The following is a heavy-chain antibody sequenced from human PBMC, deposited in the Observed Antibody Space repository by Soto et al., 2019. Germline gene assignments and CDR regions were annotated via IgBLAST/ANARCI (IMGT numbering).Heavy chain of an antibody. CDR1: EFTFSTYA. Sequence: AGGSLRLSCAASEFTFSTYAMSWVRQAPGKGLEWVSAISGSGGSTYYADSVKGRFTISRDNSKNTLYLQMNSLRAEDTAVYYCAKLSGSYGGGYFDYWGQGTLVTVSS. CDR3: AKLSGSYGGGYFDY. J-gene: IGHJ4*02. D-gene: IGHD1-26*01. V-gene: IGHV3-23*01. CDR2: ISGSGGST.